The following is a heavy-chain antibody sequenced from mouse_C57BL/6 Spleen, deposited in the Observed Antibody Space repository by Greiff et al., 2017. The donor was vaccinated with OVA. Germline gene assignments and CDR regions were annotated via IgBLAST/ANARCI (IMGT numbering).Heavy chain of an antibody. CDR1: GYTFTSYW. J-gene: IGHJ2*01. Sequence: VQLQQPGAELVKPGASVTLSCKASGYTFTSYWMQWVKQRPGQGLEWIGEIDPSDSYTNYNQKFKGKATLTVDTSSSTAYMQLSSLTSEDSAVYYCARYYSNYFDYWGQGTTLTVSS. D-gene: IGHD2-5*01. CDR2: IDPSDSYT. V-gene: IGHV1-50*01. CDR3: ARYYSNYFDY.